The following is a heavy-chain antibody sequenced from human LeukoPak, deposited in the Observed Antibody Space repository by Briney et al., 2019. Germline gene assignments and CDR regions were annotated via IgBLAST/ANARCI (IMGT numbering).Heavy chain of an antibody. CDR3: ARERGGDPGPFDY. J-gene: IGHJ4*02. CDR1: GFTDSSNY. CDR2: TYSGGTT. V-gene: IGHV3-53*01. Sequence: GGSLRLSCAASGFTDSSNYMSWVREAPGKGLVWVSVTYSGGTTYYADSVKGRFTISRDISKNTLYVQMNSLRAEDTAVYYCARERGGDPGPFDYWGQGTLVTVSS. D-gene: IGHD3-16*01.